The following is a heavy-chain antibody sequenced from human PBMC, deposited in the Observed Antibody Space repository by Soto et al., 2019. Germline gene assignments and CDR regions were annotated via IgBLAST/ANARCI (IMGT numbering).Heavy chain of an antibody. CDR1: GFTFSSYS. D-gene: IGHD2-15*01. J-gene: IGHJ6*02. Sequence: GSLRLSCAASGFTFSSYSMNWVRQAPGKGLEWVSYISSSSSTIYYADSVKGRFTISRDNAKNSLYLQMNSLRDEDTAVYYCARDITVVVVAAYYGMDVWGQGITVTVSS. V-gene: IGHV3-48*02. CDR3: ARDITVVVVAAYYGMDV. CDR2: ISSSSSTI.